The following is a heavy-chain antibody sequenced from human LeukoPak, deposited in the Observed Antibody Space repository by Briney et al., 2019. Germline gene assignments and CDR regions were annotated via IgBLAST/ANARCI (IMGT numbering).Heavy chain of an antibody. CDR3: ARGGSATAIADY. V-gene: IGHV4-34*01. J-gene: IGHJ4*02. CDR1: GGSISSYY. Sequence: SETLSLTCTVSGGSISSYYWSWIRQPPGKGLEWIGEINHSGSTNYNPSLKSRVTISVDTSKNQFSLKLSSVTAADTAVYYCARGGSATAIADYWGQGTLVTVSS. D-gene: IGHD2-21*01. CDR2: INHSGST.